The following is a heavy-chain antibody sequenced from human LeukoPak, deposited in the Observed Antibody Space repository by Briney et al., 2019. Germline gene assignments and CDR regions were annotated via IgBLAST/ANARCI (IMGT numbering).Heavy chain of an antibody. J-gene: IGHJ4*02. CDR1: GYDFTSVG. CDR2: ISPYNGNT. D-gene: IGHD6-19*01. V-gene: IGHV1-18*01. Sequence: ASVKVSCKASGYDFTSVGITWVRRAPGQGLEWMGWISPYNGNTRYAQKFQGRVAMTTDTSTTTAYMELRGLRFNDTAVYSCARAGSGSGWYFDYWGQGTLVTVSS. CDR3: ARAGSGSGWYFDY.